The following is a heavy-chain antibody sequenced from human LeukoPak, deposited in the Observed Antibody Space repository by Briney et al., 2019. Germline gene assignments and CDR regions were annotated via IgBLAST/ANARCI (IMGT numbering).Heavy chain of an antibody. Sequence: ASVKVSCKASGYTFTTYGITWVRQAPGQGLGWMGWMSGYNGKTKYAQKLQDRVTMTTDTSTTTVYMELRSLRSDDPAVYYCARAGAVTANWFDPWGQGTLVTVSS. CDR1: GYTFTTYG. D-gene: IGHD4-23*01. CDR2: MSGYNGKT. V-gene: IGHV1-18*01. J-gene: IGHJ5*02. CDR3: ARAGAVTANWFDP.